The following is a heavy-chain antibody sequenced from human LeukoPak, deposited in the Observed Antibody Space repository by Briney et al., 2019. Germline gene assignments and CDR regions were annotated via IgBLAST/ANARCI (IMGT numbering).Heavy chain of an antibody. CDR2: IYPGDSDT. D-gene: IGHD2-2*02. CDR1: GYSFTSYW. CDR3: ARHGCSSTSCYTGLRPRVYYMDV. V-gene: IGHV5-51*01. J-gene: IGHJ6*03. Sequence: GESLKISCKGSGYSFTSYWIGWVRQMPGKGLEWMGIIYPGDSDTRYSPSFQGQVTISADKSISTAYLQWSSLKASDTAMYYCARHGCSSTSCYTGLRPRVYYMDVWGKGTTVTVSS.